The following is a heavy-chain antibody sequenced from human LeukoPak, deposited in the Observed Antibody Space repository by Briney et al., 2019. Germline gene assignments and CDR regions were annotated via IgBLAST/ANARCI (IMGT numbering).Heavy chain of an antibody. J-gene: IGHJ6*02. CDR2: IESGGST. Sequence: GGSLRLSYAASGFTVSSKYMNWVRQAPGKGLEWVSVIESGGSTYYADSVKGRFTVSRDNSKNTLNLQMNSLRAEDTAVYYCAKDKLDGDASAQYYYYVMDVWGQGTTVTVSS. CDR3: AKDKLDGDASAQYYYYVMDV. V-gene: IGHV3-53*05. CDR1: GFTVSSKY. D-gene: IGHD4-17*01.